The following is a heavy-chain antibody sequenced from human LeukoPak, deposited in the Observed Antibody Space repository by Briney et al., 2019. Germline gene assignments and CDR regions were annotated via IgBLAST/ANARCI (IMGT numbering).Heavy chain of an antibody. CDR2: INWNGGST. Sequence: GGSLRLSCAASGFTFDDYGMSWVRQAPGKGLEWVSGINWNGGSTVYADSVKGRFTISSDNAKNSLYLQMNSLRAEDTALYCCARGGCGGGSCYNYYYCGMDVWGQGTAVTVSS. CDR1: GFTFDDYG. J-gene: IGHJ6*02. V-gene: IGHV3-20*04. CDR3: ARGGCGGGSCYNYYYCGMDV. D-gene: IGHD2-15*01.